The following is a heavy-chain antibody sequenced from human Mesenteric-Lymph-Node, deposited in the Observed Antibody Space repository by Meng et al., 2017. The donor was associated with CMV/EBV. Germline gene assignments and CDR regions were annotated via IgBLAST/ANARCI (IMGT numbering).Heavy chain of an antibody. J-gene: IGHJ5*01. CDR1: SFSGYY. CDR2: INHSGST. Sequence: SFSGYYWSWNRQPPGKGPEWIGEINHSGSTNYNPSLKSRVTISVDTSKNQFSLKLSSVTAADTAVYYCARGVEYCSSTTCYLRWFDSWGQGTLVTVSS. CDR3: ARGVEYCSSTTCYLRWFDS. V-gene: IGHV4-34*01. D-gene: IGHD2-2*01.